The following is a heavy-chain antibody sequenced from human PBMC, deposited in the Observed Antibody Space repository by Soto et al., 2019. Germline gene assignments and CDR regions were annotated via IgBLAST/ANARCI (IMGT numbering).Heavy chain of an antibody. D-gene: IGHD3-10*01. V-gene: IGHV4-39*01. Sequence: PSETLSLTCTVSGGYISSSSYYCGCIREPPGKGLEWIGSIYYSGRPYCNPSLKIRVTICVDTCNNQFSLKLSSVNAADTALYYCARPSGPYYYGMEVWSQGATVTVSS. CDR3: ARPSGPYYYGMEV. CDR1: GGYISSSSYY. CDR2: IYYSGRP. J-gene: IGHJ6*02.